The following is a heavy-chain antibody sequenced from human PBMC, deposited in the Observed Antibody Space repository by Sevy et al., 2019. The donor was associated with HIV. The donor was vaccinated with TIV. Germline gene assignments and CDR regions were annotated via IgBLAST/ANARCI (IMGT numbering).Heavy chain of an antibody. J-gene: IGHJ5*02. D-gene: IGHD3-16*01. CDR1: GYSISSGYY. CDR3: ARDLGEQRWGNWFDP. CDR2: IYHRGST. V-gene: IGHV4-38-2*02. Sequence: SETLSLTCTVSGYSISSGYYWGWIRQPPGKGLEWIGSIYHRGSTYYNPSLKSRVTISVDTSKNQFSLKLSSVTAADRAVYYCARDLGEQRWGNWFDPWGQGTLVTVSS.